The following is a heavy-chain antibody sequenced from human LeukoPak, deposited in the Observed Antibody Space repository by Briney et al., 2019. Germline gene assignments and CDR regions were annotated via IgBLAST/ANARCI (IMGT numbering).Heavy chain of an antibody. CDR3: ARDYYDSSGKGDNWFDP. CDR1: GGSISSYY. V-gene: IGHV4-59*12. D-gene: IGHD3-22*01. CDR2: IYYSGNT. Sequence: SETLSLTCTVSGGSISSYYWSWIRQPPGKGLEWIGYIYYSGNTNYNPSLKSRVTISVDTSKNQFSLKLSSVTAADTAVYYCARDYYDSSGKGDNWFDPWGQGTLVTVSS. J-gene: IGHJ5*02.